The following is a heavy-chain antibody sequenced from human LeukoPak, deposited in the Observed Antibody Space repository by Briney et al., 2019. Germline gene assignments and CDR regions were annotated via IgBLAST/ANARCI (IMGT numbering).Heavy chain of an antibody. J-gene: IGHJ4*02. CDR1: GGSLSSYY. CDR2: IYYSGST. D-gene: IGHD3-3*01. CDR3: ARLLGGDFWSGGYFDY. V-gene: IGHV4-59*08. Sequence: SETLSLTCTVSGGSLSSYYWSWIRQPPGKGLEWIGYIYYSGSTNYNPSLKSRVTISVDTSKNQFSLKLSSVTAADTAVYYCARLLGGDFWSGGYFDYWGQGTLVTVSS.